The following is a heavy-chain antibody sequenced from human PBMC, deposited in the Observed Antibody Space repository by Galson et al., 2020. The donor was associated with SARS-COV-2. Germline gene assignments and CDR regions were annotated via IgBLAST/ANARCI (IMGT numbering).Heavy chain of an antibody. J-gene: IGHJ6*02. CDR3: AREGPYYDILTGYSIDYYYYGMDV. CDR1: GYTFTSYG. CDR2: ISAYNGNT. Sequence: ASVKVSCKASGYTFTSYGISWVRQAPGQGLEWMGWISAYNGNTNYAQKLQGRVTMTTDTSTSTAYMELRSLRSDYTAVYYCAREGPYYDILTGYSIDYYYYGMDVWGQGTTVTVAS. V-gene: IGHV1-18*01. D-gene: IGHD3-9*01.